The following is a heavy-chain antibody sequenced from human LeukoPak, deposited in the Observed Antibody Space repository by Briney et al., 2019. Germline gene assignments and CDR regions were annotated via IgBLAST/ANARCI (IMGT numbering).Heavy chain of an antibody. V-gene: IGHV3-48*03. J-gene: IGHJ6*03. D-gene: IGHD2-15*01. CDR1: GFTFSSYE. CDR3: AREFGAVVVAMDV. Sequence: PGGSLRLSCAASGFTFSSYEMNWVRQAPGKGLEWVSYISSSGSTIYYADSVKGRFTISRDNAKNSLYLQMNSLRAEDTAVYYCAREFGAVVVAMDVWGKGTTVTVSS. CDR2: ISSSGSTI.